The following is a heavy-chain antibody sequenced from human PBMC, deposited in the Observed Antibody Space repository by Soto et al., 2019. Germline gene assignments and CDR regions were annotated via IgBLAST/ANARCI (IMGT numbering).Heavy chain of an antibody. D-gene: IGHD2-15*01. CDR1: GGSISSGGYY. CDR2: IYYSGST. V-gene: IGHV4-31*03. J-gene: IGHJ5*02. Sequence: QVQLQESGPGLVKPSQTLSLTCTVSGGSISSGGYYWSWIRQHPGKGLEWIGYIYYSGSTYYNPFLKSRVTISVDTSKNQFSLKLSSVTAADTAVYYCARDPYCSGGSCYHWFDPWGQGTLVTVSS. CDR3: ARDPYCSGGSCYHWFDP.